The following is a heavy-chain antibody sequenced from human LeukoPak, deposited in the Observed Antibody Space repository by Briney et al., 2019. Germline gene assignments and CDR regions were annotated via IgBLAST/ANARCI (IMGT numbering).Heavy chain of an antibody. CDR1: GFIISRYW. D-gene: IGHD4-17*01. CDR3: AKLGNYGDYGS. Sequence: GGSLRLSCAASGFIISRYWMTWVRQAPGKGLEWVANIKHDESEKYYVDSVKGRFTISRDNSKNTLYLQMNSLRAEDTAVYYCAKLGNYGDYGSWGRGTLVTVSS. V-gene: IGHV3-7*03. J-gene: IGHJ5*02. CDR2: IKHDESEK.